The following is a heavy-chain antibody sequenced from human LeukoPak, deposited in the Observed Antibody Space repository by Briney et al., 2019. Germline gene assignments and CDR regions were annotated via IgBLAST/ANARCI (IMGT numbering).Heavy chain of an antibody. CDR2: TQNSGST. Sequence: SETLSLTCSVSGGPITSYYWSWIRQPPGKGLEWIGNTQNSGSTNYNPSLKSRVTISMDTSKNQFSLRVNSVTAADTAVYYCARGIWWSDYWGQGTLVTVSS. CDR1: GGPITSYY. D-gene: IGHD4/OR15-4a*01. V-gene: IGHV4-59*01. J-gene: IGHJ4*02. CDR3: ARGIWWSDY.